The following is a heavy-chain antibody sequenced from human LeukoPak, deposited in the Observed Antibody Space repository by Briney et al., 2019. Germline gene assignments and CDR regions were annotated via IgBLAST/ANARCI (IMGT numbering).Heavy chain of an antibody. J-gene: IGHJ4*02. CDR1: GFTVSSNY. Sequence: HAGGSLRLSCAASGFTVSSNYVSWVRQVPGKGLELVSVIFTGGTTYYADSVRDRFTISRANSKNTLFLQMNSLRAEDTAMYYCARGYSSSWYDWGQGTLVTVS. D-gene: IGHD6-13*01. CDR2: IFTGGTT. CDR3: ARGYSSSWYD. V-gene: IGHV3-53*01.